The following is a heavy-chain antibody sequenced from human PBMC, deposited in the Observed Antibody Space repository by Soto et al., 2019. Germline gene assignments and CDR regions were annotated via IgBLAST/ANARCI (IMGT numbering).Heavy chain of an antibody. CDR2: IIPIFGTA. CDR1: GGTFSRHA. D-gene: IGHD3-22*01. J-gene: IGHJ4*02. Sequence: QVQLVQSGAEVRKPGSSVKVSCKASGGTFSRHAISWVRQAPGQGLEWMGGIIPIFGTANNAQKFQGRVTIIADESTSTVYMDLSSLRSEDTAMYYCARGWGYDSNDYYYAYWGQGTLVIVSS. CDR3: ARGWGYDSNDYYYAY. V-gene: IGHV1-69*01.